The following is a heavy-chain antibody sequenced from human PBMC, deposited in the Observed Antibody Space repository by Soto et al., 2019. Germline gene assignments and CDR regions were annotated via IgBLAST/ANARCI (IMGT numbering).Heavy chain of an antibody. CDR3: ATMPLVRGVLNYGFLDY. CDR1: GDTFSSYG. V-gene: IGHV1-69*13. D-gene: IGHD3-10*01. CDR2: IIPIFRSA. Sequence: GASVKVSCKASGDTFSSYGINWVRQAPGQGLEWMGGIIPIFRSANYAQNFQGRLTLSADESTSTVYMELSSLRSEDTAVYFCATMPLVRGVLNYGFLDYWGQGTPVTVSS. J-gene: IGHJ4*02.